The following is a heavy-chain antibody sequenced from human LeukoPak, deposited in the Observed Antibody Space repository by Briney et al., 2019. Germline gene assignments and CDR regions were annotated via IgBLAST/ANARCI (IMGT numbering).Heavy chain of an antibody. CDR1: GYTFTSYD. CDR2: MNPNSGNT. V-gene: IGHV1-8*03. J-gene: IGHJ5*02. Sequence: ASVKVSCKASGYTFTSYDINWVRQATGQGLEWMGWMNPNSGNTDYAQKFQGRVTITRSTSISTAYMELSSLRSEDTALYYCARGRYSSSWFNNWFDPWGQGTLVTVSS. CDR3: ARGRYSSSWFNNWFDP. D-gene: IGHD6-13*01.